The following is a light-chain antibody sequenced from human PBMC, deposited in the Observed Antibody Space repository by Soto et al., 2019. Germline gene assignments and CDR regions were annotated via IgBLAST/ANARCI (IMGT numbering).Light chain of an antibody. CDR1: QSVTNF. Sequence: EIVFTQSPGTLSLSPGERATLSCRASQSVTNFLAWYQQKPGQSPSLLIYNASHRATGIPARFSGSGSGTDFTLTISSLEPEDFAVYYCQQRYRWPETFGQGTKVEIK. CDR2: NAS. CDR3: QQRYRWPET. V-gene: IGKV3-11*01. J-gene: IGKJ1*01.